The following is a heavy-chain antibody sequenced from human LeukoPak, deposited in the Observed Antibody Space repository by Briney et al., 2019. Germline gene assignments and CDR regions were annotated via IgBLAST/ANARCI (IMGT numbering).Heavy chain of an antibody. CDR1: GYTFTGYY. J-gene: IGHJ5*02. CDR3: ARAGIPGYCTNVTCSNWLDP. D-gene: IGHD2-8*01. V-gene: IGHV1-2*02. CDR2: INPNSGGT. Sequence: GASVKVSCKASGYTFTGYYMHWVRQAPGQGLEWMGWINPNSGGTNYAQKFQGRVTMTRDTSISTAYMELSSLRSEDTAVYYCARAGIPGYCTNVTCSNWLDPWAREPWSPSP.